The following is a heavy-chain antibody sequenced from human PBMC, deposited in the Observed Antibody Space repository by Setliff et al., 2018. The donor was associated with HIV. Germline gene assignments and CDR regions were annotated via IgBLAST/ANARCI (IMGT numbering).Heavy chain of an antibody. Sequence: HPGGSLRLSCVGSGFTFEDYAMHWVRQAPGKGLEWVAGINWNSGSIGYADSVKGRFTISRDNSKNTVYLQMNSLRAEDTAEYYCAKELAASGLGYFDSWGRGILVTVSS. CDR2: INWNSGSI. D-gene: IGHD3-22*01. V-gene: IGHV3-9*01. CDR3: AKELAASGLGYFDS. CDR1: GFTFEDYA. J-gene: IGHJ4*02.